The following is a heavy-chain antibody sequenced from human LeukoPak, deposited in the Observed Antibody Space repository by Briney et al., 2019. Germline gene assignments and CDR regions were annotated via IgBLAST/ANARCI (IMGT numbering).Heavy chain of an antibody. Sequence: GRSLRLSCAASGFTFSIYGMHWVRQAPGKGLEWVAVISYDGNYKYYADSVKGRFTISRDNSKNTLFLQMNSLRPEDTAVYYCARGEYDLLTGVYDTYGIDVWGQGTTVTVSS. CDR1: GFTFSIYG. D-gene: IGHD3-9*01. CDR3: ARGEYDLLTGVYDTYGIDV. J-gene: IGHJ6*02. CDR2: ISYDGNYK. V-gene: IGHV3-30*19.